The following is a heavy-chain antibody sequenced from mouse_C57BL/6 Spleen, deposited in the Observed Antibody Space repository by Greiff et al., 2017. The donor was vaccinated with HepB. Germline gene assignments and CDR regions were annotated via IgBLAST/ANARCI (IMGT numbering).Heavy chain of an antibody. J-gene: IGHJ4*01. V-gene: IGHV1-82*01. CDR2: IYPGDGDT. Sequence: ESGPELVKPGASVKISCKASGYAFSSSWMNWVKQRPGKGLEWIGRIYPGDGDTNYNGKFKGKATLTADKSSSTAYMQLSSLTSEDSAVYFCARGGDRGYAMDYWGQGTSVTVSS. CDR1: GYAFSSSW. CDR3: ARGGDRGYAMDY.